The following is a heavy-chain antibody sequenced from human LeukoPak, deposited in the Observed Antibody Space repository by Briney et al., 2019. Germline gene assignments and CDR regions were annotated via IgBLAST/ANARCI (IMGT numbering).Heavy chain of an antibody. V-gene: IGHV4-34*01. CDR2: INHSGST. Sequence: PSETLSLTCAVYGGFFSGYYWSWIRQPPGKGLEWIGEINHSGSTNYNPSLKSRVTISVDTSKNQFSLKLSSVTTADTAVYYCARVCSNVLLWFGESLGNWFDPWGQGTLVTVSS. CDR1: GGFFSGYY. J-gene: IGHJ5*02. D-gene: IGHD3-10*01. CDR3: ARVCSNVLLWFGESLGNWFDP.